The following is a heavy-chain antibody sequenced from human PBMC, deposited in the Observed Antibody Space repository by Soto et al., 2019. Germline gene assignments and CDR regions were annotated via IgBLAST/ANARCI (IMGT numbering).Heavy chain of an antibody. V-gene: IGHV3-48*02. CDR2: ISSSSSTI. D-gene: IGHD3-22*01. CDR3: ARDYYYDTSGYVNFDY. Sequence: GSLRLSCAASGFTFSSYSMNWVRQAPGKGLEWVSYISSSSSTIYYADSVKGRFTISRDNAKNPLYLQMNSLRDEDTAVYYCARDYYYDTSGYVNFDYWGQGTLVTVSS. CDR1: GFTFSSYS. J-gene: IGHJ4*02.